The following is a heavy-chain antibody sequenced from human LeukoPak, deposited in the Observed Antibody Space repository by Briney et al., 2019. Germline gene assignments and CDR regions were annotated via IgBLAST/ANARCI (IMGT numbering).Heavy chain of an antibody. V-gene: IGHV3-23*01. Sequence: GGSLRLSCAASGFTFSDYVMIWVRQAPGKGLEWVSGITASGDRTFYGDSVRGRLTMSRDNSKNTAYLQMNSLRVDDTAVYYCARRDIVVVVSASDYWGQGTLVTVSS. CDR3: ARRDIVVVVSASDY. J-gene: IGHJ4*02. D-gene: IGHD2-15*01. CDR1: GFTFSDYV. CDR2: ITASGDRT.